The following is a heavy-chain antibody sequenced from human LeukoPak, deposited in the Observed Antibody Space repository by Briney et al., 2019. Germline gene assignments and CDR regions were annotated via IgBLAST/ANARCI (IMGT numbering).Heavy chain of an antibody. Sequence: SVKVSCQASGYTFTRYYMHWLRQAPGQQVEWSDMIIPMHAIASNAQELQGRVTITADKSTSTAYMELSSLRSEDTAVYYCAREGYSRGKPYWGQGTLVTVSS. J-gene: IGHJ4*02. CDR3: AREGYSRGKPY. CDR2: IIPMHAIA. D-gene: IGHD6-13*01. CDR1: GYTFTRYY. V-gene: IGHV1-69*04.